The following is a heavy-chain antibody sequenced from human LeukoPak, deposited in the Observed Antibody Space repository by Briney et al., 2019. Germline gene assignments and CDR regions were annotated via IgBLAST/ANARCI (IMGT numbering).Heavy chain of an antibody. D-gene: IGHD2-21*02. CDR2: IYHRGSA. Sequence: SETLPLTCAVSNYSISSAYYWGWIRQPPGKGLEWIGSIYHRGSADYNPSLKSRVTISVDTSKNQFSLKLKSVTAADTAVYYCARDQAYCGGDCYFDFWGQGTLVTVSS. V-gene: IGHV4-38-2*02. CDR3: ARDQAYCGGDCYFDF. J-gene: IGHJ4*02. CDR1: NYSISSAYY.